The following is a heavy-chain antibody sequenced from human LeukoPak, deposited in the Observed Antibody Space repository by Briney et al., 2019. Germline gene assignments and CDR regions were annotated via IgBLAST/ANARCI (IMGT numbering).Heavy chain of an antibody. CDR1: GFTFSSYA. CDR3: ARRAPGYSSGWLDY. CDR2: ISSNGGST. Sequence: GGSLRLSCAASGFTFSSYAMHWVRQAPGKGLEYVSAISSNGGSTLYANSVKGRFTVSRDNSKNTLSLQMGSLRAEDMAVYYCARRAPGYSSGWLDYWGQGTLVTISS. D-gene: IGHD6-19*01. J-gene: IGHJ4*02. V-gene: IGHV3-64*01.